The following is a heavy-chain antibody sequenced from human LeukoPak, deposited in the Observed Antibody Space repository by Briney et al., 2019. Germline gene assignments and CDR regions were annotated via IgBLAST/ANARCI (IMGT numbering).Heavy chain of an antibody. D-gene: IGHD4/OR15-4a*01. Sequence: SETLSLTCSVSGASISSGTYSWGWIRQSPGKGLEWIASIHYVANSRVTISVDASKNRFSLELSSVTAVDTAVYYCAGGVGAGATDYWGQGIHVTVSS. V-gene: IGHV4-39*07. CDR3: AGGVGAGATDY. J-gene: IGHJ4*02. CDR2: IHYV. CDR1: GASISSGTYS.